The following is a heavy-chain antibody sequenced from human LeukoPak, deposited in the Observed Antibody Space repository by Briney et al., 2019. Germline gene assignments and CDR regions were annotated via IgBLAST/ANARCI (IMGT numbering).Heavy chain of an antibody. V-gene: IGHV3-64*02. D-gene: IGHD3-9*01. CDR1: GFTFSSYT. CDR3: ARGFDSPRVV. Sequence: GGSLRLSCAASGFTFSSYTIHWVRQAPGKGLEFVSSIRSNGVSTYYADSVKGRFTISRDNSKNTLYLQMDSLRTDDMAVYYCARGFDSPRVVWGKGTTVTVSS. J-gene: IGHJ6*04. CDR2: IRSNGVST.